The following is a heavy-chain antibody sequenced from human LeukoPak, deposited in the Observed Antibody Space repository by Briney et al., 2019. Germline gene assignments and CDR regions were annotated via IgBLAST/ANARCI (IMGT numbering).Heavy chain of an antibody. D-gene: IGHD3-22*01. CDR2: ISYDGSNK. J-gene: IGHJ3*02. V-gene: IGHV3-30*18. CDR1: GFTFNSFG. CDR3: AKDYDSSGWAAFDI. Sequence: PVGCLRLSCAASGFTFNSFGMHWVRQAPGKGLEWVAVISYDGSNKYFADSVKGRFTISRDNSKNTLYLQMNSLRAEDTAVYYCAKDYDSSGWAAFDIWGQGTMVTVPS.